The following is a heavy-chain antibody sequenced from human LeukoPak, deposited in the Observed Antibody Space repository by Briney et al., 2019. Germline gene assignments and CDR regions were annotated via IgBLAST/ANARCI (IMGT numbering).Heavy chain of an antibody. V-gene: IGHV4-30-4*01. J-gene: IGHJ4*02. CDR1: SGSINSGDYY. Sequence: PSQTLSLACIVSSGSINSGDYYWTSIRQPPGKGLERIGHIYYSGGTHYNPSLKNRVTISVDTSKNQFSLKLTSVTAADTAVYYCARETMVTTYHFDYWGQGTLVTVSS. CDR2: IYYSGGT. D-gene: IGHD4-17*01. CDR3: ARETMVTTYHFDY.